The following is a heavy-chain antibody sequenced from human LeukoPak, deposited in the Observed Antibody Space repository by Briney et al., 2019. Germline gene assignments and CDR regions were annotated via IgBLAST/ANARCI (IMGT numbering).Heavy chain of an antibody. J-gene: IGHJ5*02. Sequence: SETLSLTCTVSGGSISSGGYYWSWIRQPPGKGLEWIGSIYYSGNTHYNPSLKSRVTISVDTSKNQFSLKLSSVSAADTAVYYCARDHNQYYYGSGVSGGWFDPWGQGSLVTVSS. D-gene: IGHD3-10*01. CDR2: IYYSGNT. CDR1: GGSISSGGYY. CDR3: ARDHNQYYYGSGVSGGWFDP. V-gene: IGHV4-39*07.